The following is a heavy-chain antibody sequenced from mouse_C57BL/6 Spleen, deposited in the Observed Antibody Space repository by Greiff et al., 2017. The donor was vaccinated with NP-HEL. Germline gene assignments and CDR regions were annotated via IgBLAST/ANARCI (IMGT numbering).Heavy chain of an antibody. CDR2: IDPETGGT. D-gene: IGHD1-1*01. V-gene: IGHV1-15*01. CDR3: TTPYYYGSSYGFAY. Sequence: QVHVKQSGAELVRPGASVTLSCKASGYTFTDYEMHWVKQTPVHGLEWIGAIDPETGGTAYNQKFKGKAILTADKSSSTAYMELRSLTSEDSAVYYCTTPYYYGSSYGFAYWGQGTLVTVSA. CDR1: GYTFTDYE. J-gene: IGHJ3*01.